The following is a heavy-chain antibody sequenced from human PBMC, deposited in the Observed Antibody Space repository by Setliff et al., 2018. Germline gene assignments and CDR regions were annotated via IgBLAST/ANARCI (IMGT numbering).Heavy chain of an antibody. CDR3: VTTRDDSSGYLLGIVAFDI. V-gene: IGHV1-2*02. D-gene: IGHD3-22*01. J-gene: IGHJ3*02. CDR2: INPNRGGK. Sequence: ASVKVSCKASGYTFTGYYMHWVRQAPGQGLDWMGWINPNRGGKHYAQKFQGRGTITTDESTSTAYMELSSLSSEDTAVYYCVTTRDDSSGYLLGIVAFDIWGQGTMVTVSS. CDR1: GYTFTGYY.